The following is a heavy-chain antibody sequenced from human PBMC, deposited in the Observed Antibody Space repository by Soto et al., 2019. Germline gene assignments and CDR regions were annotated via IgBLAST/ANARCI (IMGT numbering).Heavy chain of an antibody. CDR1: GSYITSGDYH. J-gene: IGHJ4*02. CDR3: AGFGVGDRDNK. D-gene: IGHD1-20*01. V-gene: IGHV4-30-4*01. Sequence: SETLSLTCSVSGSYITSGDYHWTWIRQAPGKGLEWIGYISHSGTTYYSPALKNRIIISSDFSMNQFSLRLNSVTAADTAVYFCAGFGVGDRDNKWGQGTLVTVSS. CDR2: ISHSGTT.